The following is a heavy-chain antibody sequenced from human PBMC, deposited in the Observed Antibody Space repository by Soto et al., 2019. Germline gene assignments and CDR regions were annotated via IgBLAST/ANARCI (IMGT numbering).Heavy chain of an antibody. D-gene: IGHD5-18*01. V-gene: IGHV2-5*01. CDR3: AHSPDTDMGWWGDYGVGLYFDL. CDR2: IYWNDDK. J-gene: IGHJ2*01. CDR1: GFSLSTSGVG. Sequence: QITLKESGPTLVKPTQTLTLTCTFSGFSLSTSGVGVGWIRQPPGKALEWLALIYWNDDKRYSPSLKSRLTITKDSSKNQVVLTMTNMDPVDTATYYCAHSPDTDMGWWGDYGVGLYFDLWGRGTLVAVS.